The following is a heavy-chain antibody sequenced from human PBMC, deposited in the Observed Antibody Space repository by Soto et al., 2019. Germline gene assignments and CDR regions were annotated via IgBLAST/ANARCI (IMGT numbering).Heavy chain of an antibody. CDR3: AREYYDFWSGSHGEFDY. Sequence: PGGSLRLSCAASGFTLSSYAMNWVRQAPGKGLEWLSYISSGGRHISYADSVKGRFTMSRDNAKSSLYLQMDSLRAEDTAVYYCAREYYDFWSGSHGEFDYWGQGTPVTVSS. CDR2: ISSGGRHI. CDR1: GFTLSSYA. J-gene: IGHJ4*02. V-gene: IGHV3-21*01. D-gene: IGHD3-3*01.